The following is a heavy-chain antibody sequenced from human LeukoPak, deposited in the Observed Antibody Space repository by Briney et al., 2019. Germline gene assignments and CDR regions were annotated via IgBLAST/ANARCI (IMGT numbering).Heavy chain of an antibody. CDR2: ISNDGTST. D-gene: IGHD6-19*01. V-gene: IGHV3-74*01. Sequence: PGGSLRLSCAVSALTFSNYWMLWVRHAPGKGLVWVSRISNDGTSTSYADSVKGRFTISRDNSKNTLYLQMNSLRAEDTAVYYCAKDYSGWGDYWGQGTLVTVSS. CDR3: AKDYSGWGDY. J-gene: IGHJ4*02. CDR1: ALTFSNYW.